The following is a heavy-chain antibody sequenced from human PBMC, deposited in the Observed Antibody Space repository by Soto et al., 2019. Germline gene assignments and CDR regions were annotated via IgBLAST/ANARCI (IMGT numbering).Heavy chain of an antibody. CDR2: IYYSGST. CDR3: ARAATVVTRSFDP. D-gene: IGHD2-15*01. CDR1: GGSVSSGSYY. J-gene: IGHJ5*02. Sequence: QVQLQESGPGLVKPSETLSLTCTVSGGSVSSGSYYWSWIRQPPGKGLEWFGYIYYSGSTNYNPSFKGRVTISVDKSKNQFALKLSSVTAADTAVYYCARAATVVTRSFDPWGQGTLVTVSS. V-gene: IGHV4-61*01.